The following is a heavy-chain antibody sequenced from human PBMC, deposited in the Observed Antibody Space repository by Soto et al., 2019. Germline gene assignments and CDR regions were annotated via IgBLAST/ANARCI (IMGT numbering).Heavy chain of an antibody. J-gene: IGHJ6*02. CDR1: GGSISSSNW. CDR3: ATRRGSGSYFRYYYYGMDV. CDR2: IYHSGST. V-gene: IGHV4-4*02. D-gene: IGHD1-26*01. Sequence: SETLSLTCAVSGGSISSSNWWSWVRQPPGKGLEWIGEIYHSGSTNYNPSLKSRVTISVDKSKNQFSLKLSSVTAADTAVYYCATRRGSGSYFRYYYYGMDVWGQGTTVTVSS.